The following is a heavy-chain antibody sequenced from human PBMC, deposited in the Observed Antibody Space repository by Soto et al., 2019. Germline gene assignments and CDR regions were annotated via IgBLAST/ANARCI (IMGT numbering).Heavy chain of an antibody. D-gene: IGHD3-10*01. J-gene: IGHJ6*02. CDR1: GYTFTSYY. Sequence: GASVKVSCKASGYTFTSYYMHWVRQAPGQGLEWMGIINPSGGSTSYAQKFQGRVTMTRDTSTSTVYMELSSLRSEDTAVYYCARVDTLGHVLLWFGELLSGPLDYYGMDVWGQGTTVTVSS. V-gene: IGHV1-46*03. CDR2: INPSGGST. CDR3: ARVDTLGHVLLWFGELLSGPLDYYGMDV.